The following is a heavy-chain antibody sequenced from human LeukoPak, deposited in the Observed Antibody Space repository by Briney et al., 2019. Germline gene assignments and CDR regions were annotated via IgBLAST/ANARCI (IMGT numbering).Heavy chain of an antibody. CDR2: IYYSGST. CDR3: ARTRISYFDY. J-gene: IGHJ4*02. V-gene: IGHV4-59*01. Sequence: SETPSLTCTVSGGSISSYYWSWIRQPPGKGLEWIGYIYYSGSTNYNPSLKSRVTISVDTSKNQFSLKLSSVTAADTAVYYCARTRISYFDYWGQGTLVTVSS. D-gene: IGHD2/OR15-2a*01. CDR1: GGSISSYY.